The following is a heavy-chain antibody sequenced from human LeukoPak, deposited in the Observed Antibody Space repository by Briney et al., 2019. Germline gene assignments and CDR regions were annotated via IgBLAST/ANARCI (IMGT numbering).Heavy chain of an antibody. V-gene: IGHV1-8*03. J-gene: IGHJ3*02. CDR3: ARGSLVIPTHYDAFDI. CDR2: MNPNSGNT. CDR1: GYTFTSYD. D-gene: IGHD3-9*01. Sequence: GASVKVSCKASGYTFTSYDINWVRQATGQGLEWMGWMNPNSGNTGYAQKFQGRVTITRNTSISTAYMELSSLRSEDTAVYYCARGSLVIPTHYDAFDIWGQGTMVTVSS.